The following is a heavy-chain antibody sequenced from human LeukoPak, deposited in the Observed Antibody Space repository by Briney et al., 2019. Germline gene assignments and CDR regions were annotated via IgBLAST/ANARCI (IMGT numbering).Heavy chain of an antibody. CDR2: ISWNSGSI. J-gene: IGHJ6*02. Sequence: GGSLRLSCEGSGFTFSNYWMGWVRQAPGKGLEWVSGISWNSGSIGYADSVKGRFTISRDNAKNSLYLQMNSLRAEDTALYYCAKGYSSGPSSMDVWGQGTTVTVSS. CDR1: GFTFSNYW. V-gene: IGHV3-9*01. D-gene: IGHD6-19*01. CDR3: AKGYSSGPSSMDV.